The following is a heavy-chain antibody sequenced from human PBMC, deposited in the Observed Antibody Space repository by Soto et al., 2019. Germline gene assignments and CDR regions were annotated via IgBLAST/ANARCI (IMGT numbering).Heavy chain of an antibody. J-gene: IGHJ5*02. CDR1: GFTFSDYY. CDR2: ISSSGSTI. CDR3: ARDFSTYDNPHSWFDP. V-gene: IGHV3-11*01. D-gene: IGHD3-22*01. Sequence: GGSLRLSCAASGFTFSDYYMSWIRQAPGKGLEWVSYISSSGSTIYYADSVKGRFTISRDNAKNSLYLQMNSLRAEDTAVYYCARDFSTYDNPHSWFDPWGQGTLVTVSS.